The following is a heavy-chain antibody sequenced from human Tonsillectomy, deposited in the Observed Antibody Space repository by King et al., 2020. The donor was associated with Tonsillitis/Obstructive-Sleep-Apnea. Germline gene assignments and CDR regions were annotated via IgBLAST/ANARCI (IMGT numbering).Heavy chain of an antibody. D-gene: IGHD4-17*01. CDR3: ARGESNYGDYSDYYYYMDV. CDR2: INHSGST. V-gene: IGHV4-34*01. Sequence: VQLQQWGAGLLKPSETLPLTCAVYGGSFSGYYWSWIRQPPGKGLEWIGEINHSGSTNYNPSLKSRVTISVDTSKNQFSLKLSSVTAADTAVYYCARGESNYGDYSDYYYYMDVWGKGTTVTVSS. J-gene: IGHJ6*03. CDR1: GGSFSGYY.